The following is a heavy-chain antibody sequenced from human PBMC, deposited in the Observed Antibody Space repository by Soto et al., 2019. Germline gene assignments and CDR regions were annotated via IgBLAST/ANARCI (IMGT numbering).Heavy chain of an antibody. J-gene: IGHJ5*02. CDR3: LWFGELNWFDP. Sequence: GGSLRLSCAASGFTFSSYSMNWVLQAPWKGLEWVSSISSSSSYIYYADSVKGRFTISRDNAKNSLYLQMNSLRAEDTAVYYCLWFGELNWFDPWGQGTLVTVSS. D-gene: IGHD3-10*01. CDR1: GFTFSSYS. V-gene: IGHV3-21*04. CDR2: ISSSSSYI.